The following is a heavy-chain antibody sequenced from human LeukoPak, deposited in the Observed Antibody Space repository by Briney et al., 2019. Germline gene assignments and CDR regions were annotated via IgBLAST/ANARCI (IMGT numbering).Heavy chain of an antibody. CDR3: ARGYYYDSSGYRHDAFDI. Sequence: PSETLSLTCTVSGGSISSYYWSWIRQPPGKGLEWIGYIYYSGSTNYNPSLKSRVTISVDTSKNQFSLRLSSVTAADTAVYYCARGYYYDSSGYRHDAFDIWGQGTMVTVSS. CDR2: IYYSGST. D-gene: IGHD3-22*01. CDR1: GGSISSYY. V-gene: IGHV4-59*01. J-gene: IGHJ3*02.